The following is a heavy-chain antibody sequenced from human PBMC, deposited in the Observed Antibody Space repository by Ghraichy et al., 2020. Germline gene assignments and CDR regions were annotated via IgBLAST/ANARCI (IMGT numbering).Heavy chain of an antibody. Sequence: SETLSLTCTVSDGSLSTSSYFWGWIRQTPGKGLEWIGSVSDSGSTYSNSSLKSRVTISVYTSKNHFSLKLSSVTAADTDVYYCARRGLWMMRGVGRLKGAFDVWGQGTTVTVSS. CDR1: DGSLSTSSYF. D-gene: IGHD3-10*01. CDR3: ARRGLWMMRGVGRLKGAFDV. CDR2: VSDSGST. J-gene: IGHJ3*01. V-gene: IGHV4-39*01.